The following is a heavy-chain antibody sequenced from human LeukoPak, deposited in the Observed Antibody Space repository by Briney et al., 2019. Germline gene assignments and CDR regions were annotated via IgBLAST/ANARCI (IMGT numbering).Heavy chain of an antibody. CDR1: GYTFADYY. V-gene: IGHV1-2*02. J-gene: IGHJ6*02. Sequence: ASVKVSCKASGYTFADYYMHWVRQAPGQGLEWMGWINPSSGDTKYAQKFQGRVTVTRDTSISTAYMELSRLRSDDTAVYFCASRHWVRTGCYEDYYHGVDVWGRGTTVTVSS. D-gene: IGHD2-2*01. CDR2: INPSSGDT. CDR3: ASRHWVRTGCYEDYYHGVDV.